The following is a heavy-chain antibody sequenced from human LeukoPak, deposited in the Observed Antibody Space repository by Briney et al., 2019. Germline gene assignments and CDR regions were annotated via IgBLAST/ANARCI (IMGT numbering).Heavy chain of an antibody. Sequence: GRSLRLSCAASGFTFDDYAMHWVRQAPGKGLEWVSGISWNSGSIGYADSAKGRFTISRDNAKNSLYLQMNSLRAEDMALYYCAKATYYDFWSGFSPIDYWGQGTLVTVSS. V-gene: IGHV3-9*03. J-gene: IGHJ4*02. D-gene: IGHD3-3*01. CDR2: ISWNSGSI. CDR3: AKATYYDFWSGFSPIDY. CDR1: GFTFDDYA.